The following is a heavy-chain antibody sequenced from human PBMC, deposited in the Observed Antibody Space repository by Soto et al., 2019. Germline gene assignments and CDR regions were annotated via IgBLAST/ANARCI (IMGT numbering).Heavy chain of an antibody. Sequence: KPSETLSLTCTVSGGSISSYYWSWIRQPPGKGLEWIGYIYYSGSTNYNPSLKSRVTISVDTSKNQFSLKLSSVTAADTAVYYCARFGNLHGFDYWGQGTLVTVSS. J-gene: IGHJ4*02. V-gene: IGHV4-59*01. CDR1: GGSISSYY. CDR2: IYYSGST. CDR3: ARFGNLHGFDY. D-gene: IGHD3-16*01.